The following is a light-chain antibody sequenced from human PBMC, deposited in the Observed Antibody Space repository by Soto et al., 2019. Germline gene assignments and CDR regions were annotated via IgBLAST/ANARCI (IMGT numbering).Light chain of an antibody. CDR2: EVL. Sequence: QSVLTQPPSVSGSPGQSVTISCTGTSYDVGSYNRVSWYQQPPGTAPKLMIYEVLYRPSGVPDRFSGSKSGNTASLTISGLQAEDEADYYCSSYTSSNTVVFGGGTKLTVL. CDR3: SSYTSSNTVV. V-gene: IGLV2-18*02. J-gene: IGLJ2*01. CDR1: SYDVGSYNR.